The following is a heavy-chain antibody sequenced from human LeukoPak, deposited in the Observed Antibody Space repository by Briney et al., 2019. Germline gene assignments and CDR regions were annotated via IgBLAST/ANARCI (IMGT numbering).Heavy chain of an antibody. V-gene: IGHV4-30-4*07. J-gene: IGHJ4*02. D-gene: IGHD4-17*01. Sequence: SETLSLTCAVSGASIRSSSNSWSWFRQPPGKGLEWIGDIYSSGSASYNPSLQSRLLISVDTSKNQFSLKLSSVTAADTAVYYCARGHDAYGDYDYWGQGTLVTVSS. CDR3: ARGHDAYGDYDY. CDR2: IYSSGSA. CDR1: GASIRSSSNS.